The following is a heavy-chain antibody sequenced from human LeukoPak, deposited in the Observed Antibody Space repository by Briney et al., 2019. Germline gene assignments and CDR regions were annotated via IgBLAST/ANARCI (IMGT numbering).Heavy chain of an antibody. Sequence: PGGSPRLSCAASGFTFSNSAMTWVRQAPGKGLEWVANIKQDGSEKYYVDSVKGRFTISRDNAKNSLYLQMNSLRAGDTAVYYCAAGYTSRWGFDPWGQGTLVTVSS. CDR1: GFTFSNSA. D-gene: IGHD6-13*01. CDR2: IKQDGSEK. J-gene: IGHJ5*02. CDR3: AAGYTSRWGFDP. V-gene: IGHV3-7*03.